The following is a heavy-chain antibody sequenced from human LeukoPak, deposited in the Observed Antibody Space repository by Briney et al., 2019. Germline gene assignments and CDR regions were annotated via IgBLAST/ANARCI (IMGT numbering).Heavy chain of an antibody. Sequence: SETLSLTCTVSGGSVTNSHYYWGWIRQPPGKGLEWIGSVYYSGSTSYNPSLKSRVTISVDTSKNQFSLKLNSVTAADTVVYYCTAGRSDYFDYWGQGTLVTVSS. D-gene: IGHD6-25*01. J-gene: IGHJ4*02. CDR1: GGSVTNSHYY. V-gene: IGHV4-39*01. CDR3: TAGRSDYFDY. CDR2: VYYSGST.